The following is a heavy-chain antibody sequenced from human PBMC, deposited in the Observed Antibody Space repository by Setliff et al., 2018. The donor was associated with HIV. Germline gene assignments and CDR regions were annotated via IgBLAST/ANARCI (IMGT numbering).Heavy chain of an antibody. CDR3: ARVSCSSWYSIPRYYYYSMDV. J-gene: IGHJ6*03. Sequence: PSETLSLTCAVHGGSFSGYCWSWIRQPPGKGLEWIGEIQHSGRINYNPPLRSRVTTSVDTSKNQFSLRLRSVTAADTAVYYCARVSCSSWYSIPRYYYYSMDVWGDGTTVTVSS. D-gene: IGHD6-13*01. V-gene: IGHV4-34*01. CDR2: IQHSGRI. CDR1: GGSFSGYC.